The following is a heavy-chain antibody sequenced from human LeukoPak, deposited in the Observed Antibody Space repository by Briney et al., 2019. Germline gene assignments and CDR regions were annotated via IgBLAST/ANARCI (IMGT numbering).Heavy chain of an antibody. CDR3: ATADYGSGSPPFN. CDR2: FDPEDGET. Sequence: ASVKVSCKVSGYTLTELSMHWVRQAPGKGLEWMGGFDPEDGETIYAQKFQGRVSMTEDTSTDTAYMELSSLRSEDTAVYYCATADYGSGSPPFNWGQGTLVTVSS. V-gene: IGHV1-24*01. J-gene: IGHJ4*02. CDR1: GYTLTELS. D-gene: IGHD3-10*01.